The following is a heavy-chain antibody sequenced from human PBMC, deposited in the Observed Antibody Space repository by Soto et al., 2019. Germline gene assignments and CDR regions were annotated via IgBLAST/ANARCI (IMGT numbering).Heavy chain of an antibody. CDR2: FSGTGGYT. CDR3: ATTRIKLGLPYFDY. J-gene: IGHJ4*02. D-gene: IGHD5-18*01. CDR1: GFTLISYA. Sequence: GGSLRLSCAASGFTLISYAIILGRHAPWKGLEWVSTFSGTGGYTYYADSVKGRFTISRGNSKNTLYLQMNSLRAEDTAVYYCATTRIKLGLPYFDYWGQGTLVTVSS. V-gene: IGHV3-23*01.